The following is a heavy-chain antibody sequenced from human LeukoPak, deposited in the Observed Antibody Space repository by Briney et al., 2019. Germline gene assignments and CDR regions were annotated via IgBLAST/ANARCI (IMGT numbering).Heavy chain of an antibody. J-gene: IGHJ6*03. CDR1: GGSLSSYY. D-gene: IGHD5-18*01. V-gene: IGHV4-59*01. CDR2: IYYSGST. Sequence: SETLSLTCTVSGGSLSSYYWTWIRQPPGKGLEWIGYIYYSGSTNYNPSLKSRVTISVDTSKNQFSLKLSSVTAADTAVYYCAGGGGQLWLSYYYYMDVWGKGTTVTVSS. CDR3: AGGGGQLWLSYYYYMDV.